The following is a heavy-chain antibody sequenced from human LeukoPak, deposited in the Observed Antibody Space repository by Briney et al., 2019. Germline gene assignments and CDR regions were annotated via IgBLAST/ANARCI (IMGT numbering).Heavy chain of an antibody. D-gene: IGHD3-3*01. CDR1: GGSISSSSDY. J-gene: IGHJ5*02. V-gene: IGHV4-39*01. CDR2: IRYSGST. CDR3: VAQSGYFQFDP. Sequence: KTSETLSLTCSVSGGSISSSSDYWGWMRQPPGKGLEWIGSIRYSGSTYYNPSLKSRVTISADTSKNQFSLKLSSVTAADTVVYYCVAQSGYFQFDPWGQGTLVTVSS.